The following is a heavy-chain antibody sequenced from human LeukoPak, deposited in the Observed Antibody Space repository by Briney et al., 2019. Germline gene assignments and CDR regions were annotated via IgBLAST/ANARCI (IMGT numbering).Heavy chain of an antibody. J-gene: IGHJ5*02. D-gene: IGHD6-13*01. Sequence: GASVKVSCKASGGTFSSYAISWVRQAPGQGLEWMGWMNPNSGNTGYAQKFQGRVTMTRNTSISTAYMELSSLRSEDTAVYYCARARRSSSCYWFDPWGQGTLVTVSS. CDR3: ARARRSSSCYWFDP. CDR2: MNPNSGNT. CDR1: GGTFSSYA. V-gene: IGHV1-8*02.